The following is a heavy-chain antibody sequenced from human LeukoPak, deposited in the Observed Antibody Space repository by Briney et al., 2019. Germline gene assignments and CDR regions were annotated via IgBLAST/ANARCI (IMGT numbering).Heavy chain of an antibody. Sequence: KPSETLSLTCTVSGGSISNYYWNWIRKPPGKGLERIGNIFYSGSTNYNPSLKSRVTISVDTSKNQFSLKLSSVTAADTAVYYCARVPRYGDYADWGQGTLVTVSS. V-gene: IGHV4-59*01. D-gene: IGHD4-17*01. CDR3: ARVPRYGDYAD. J-gene: IGHJ4*02. CDR1: GGSISNYY. CDR2: IFYSGST.